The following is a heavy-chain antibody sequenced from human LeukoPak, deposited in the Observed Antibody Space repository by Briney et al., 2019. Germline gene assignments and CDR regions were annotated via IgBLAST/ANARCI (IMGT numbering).Heavy chain of an antibody. CDR2: ISSSGRTI. J-gene: IGHJ4*02. V-gene: IGHV3-48*04. Sequence: GGSLRLSCAASGFTFSSYAMSWVRQAPGKGLEWVSYISSSGRTIYYADSLKGRFTISRDNAKNSLYLQMNSLTAEDTAVYYCARGGYWGQGTLVTVSS. CDR3: ARGGY. CDR1: GFTFSSYA.